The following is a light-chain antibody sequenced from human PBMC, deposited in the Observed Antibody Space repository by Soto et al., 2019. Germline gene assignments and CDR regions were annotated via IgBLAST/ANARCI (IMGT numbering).Light chain of an antibody. CDR2: LGS. CDR1: QSLLHRNGYHY. CDR3: QHELQTRT. Sequence: DIVMTQSPLSLPVTPGEPASISCRSSQSLLHRNGYHYLNWYLQKPGQSPQLLIYLGSNRASGVPERFSGSGSGTDFTLKISRVEAEYVVVYYCQHELQTRTFGPGTKVEIK. J-gene: IGKJ1*01. V-gene: IGKV2-28*01.